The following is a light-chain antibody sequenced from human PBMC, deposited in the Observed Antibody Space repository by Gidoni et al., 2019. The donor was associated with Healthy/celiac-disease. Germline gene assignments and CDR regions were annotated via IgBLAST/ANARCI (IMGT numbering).Light chain of an antibody. J-gene: IGLJ2*01. CDR1: SSDVGCYNH. V-gene: IGLV2-14*01. CDR2: EFS. Sequence: QSALTQPASVSGSPGQSITISCTGTSSDVGCYNHVSWYQLHPGNAHTLMIYEFSNRPSGVSTRFAGSKPGNTASLTISGLQAEDEADYYCSSYTSSSTPVVFGGGTKLTVL. CDR3: SSYTSSSTPVV.